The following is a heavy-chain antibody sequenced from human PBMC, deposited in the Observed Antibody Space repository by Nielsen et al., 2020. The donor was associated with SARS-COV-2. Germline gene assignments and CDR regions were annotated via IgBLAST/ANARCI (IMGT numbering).Heavy chain of an antibody. Sequence: GGSLRLSCKASGYKFASLWIGWVRQMPGKGLEWLGIIFPHDLETVYSPSFQGKVTISAAKSTNHAYLQWTNLRASDTATYYCVRIRSGNYNVDSWGQGTQVVVSS. CDR3: VRIRSGNYNVDS. D-gene: IGHD3-22*01. J-gene: IGHJ4*02. V-gene: IGHV5-51*01. CDR2: IFPHDLET. CDR1: GYKFASLW.